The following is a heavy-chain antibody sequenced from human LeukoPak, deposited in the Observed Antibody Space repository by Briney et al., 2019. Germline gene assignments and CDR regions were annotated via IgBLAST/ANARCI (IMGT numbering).Heavy chain of an antibody. CDR1: GYSISSDYY. V-gene: IGHV4-38-2*02. J-gene: IGHJ5*02. CDR2: IYYSGST. CDR3: AGRRCSGGSCYSVWFDP. D-gene: IGHD2-15*01. Sequence: SETLSLTCTVSGYSISSDYYWGWIRQPPGKGLKWIGSIYYSGSTYYNPSLKSRVTISVDTSKNQFSLKLSSVTAADTAVYYCAGRRCSGGSCYSVWFDPWGQGTLVTVSS.